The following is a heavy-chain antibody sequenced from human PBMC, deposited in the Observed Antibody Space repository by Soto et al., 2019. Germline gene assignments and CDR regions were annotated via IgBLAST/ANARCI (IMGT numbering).Heavy chain of an antibody. V-gene: IGHV4-59*01. CDR3: ASDSSGSYYFDY. J-gene: IGHJ4*02. D-gene: IGHD6-19*01. Sequence: SETLSLTCTVSGGSISSYYWSWIRQPPGKGLEWIGYIYYSGSTNYNPSLKSRVTISVDTSKNQFSLKLSSVTAADTAVYYCASDSSGSYYFDYWGQGTLVTVSS. CDR1: GGSISSYY. CDR2: IYYSGST.